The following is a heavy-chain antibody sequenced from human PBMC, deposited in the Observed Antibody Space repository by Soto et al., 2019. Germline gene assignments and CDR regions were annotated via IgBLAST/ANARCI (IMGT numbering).Heavy chain of an antibody. V-gene: IGHV3-23*01. J-gene: IGHJ4*02. CDR2: ISGSGGST. D-gene: IGHD3-22*01. CDR1: GFTFSSYA. Sequence: PGGSLRLSCAASGFTFSSYAMSWVRQAPGKGLEWVSAISGSGGSTYYADSVKGRFTISRDNSKNTLYLQMNSLRAEDTAVYYCAKDSRITMIVVVRLAYWGQGTLVTVSS. CDR3: AKDSRITMIVVVRLAY.